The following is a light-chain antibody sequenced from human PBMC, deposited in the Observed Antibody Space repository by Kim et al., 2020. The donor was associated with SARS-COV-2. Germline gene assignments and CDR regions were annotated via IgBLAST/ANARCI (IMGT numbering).Light chain of an antibody. CDR2: DVG. Sequence: TINCAGTSSGVGGYDDDSWCQQQQPEDPKLMMFDVGNRRSGVSNGCFGSKKGDKAALTISGLQAEDEADDYYSCYTGGSNVVVFGGGTQLTVL. J-gene: IGLJ3*02. CDR1: SSGVGGYDD. CDR3: SCYTGGSNVVV. V-gene: IGLV2-14*03.